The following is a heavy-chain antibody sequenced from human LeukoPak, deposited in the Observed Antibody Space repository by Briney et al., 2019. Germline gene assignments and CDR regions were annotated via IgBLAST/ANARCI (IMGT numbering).Heavy chain of an antibody. V-gene: IGHV3-21*01. CDR2: ITSRGDYI. CDR1: GFIFNTYS. D-gene: IGHD1-20*01. CDR3: AREYNWNDEDNAFDF. J-gene: IGHJ3*01. Sequence: GGSLRLSCAASGFIFNTYSINWVRQAPGKGLEWVSSITSRGDYIYYADSVKGRFTISRDNAESSLYLQMNSLRAEDTAVYYCAREYNWNDEDNAFDFWGQGTMVAVSS.